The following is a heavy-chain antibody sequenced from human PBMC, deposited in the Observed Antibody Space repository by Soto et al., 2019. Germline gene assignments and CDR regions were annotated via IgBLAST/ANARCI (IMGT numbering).Heavy chain of an antibody. J-gene: IGHJ4*02. V-gene: IGHV4-4*02. CDR1: GGSISSSNW. CDR2: IYHSGST. CDR3: ARLGGYDGSAY. D-gene: IGHD5-12*01. Sequence: QVQLQESGPGLVKPSGTLSLTCAVSGGSISSSNWWSWVRQPPGKGLEWIGEIYHSGSTNYNPSLTSRSTLSVDKPKNQCSLKLSSVAAADTAVYYGARLGGYDGSAYWGQGTLVTVSS.